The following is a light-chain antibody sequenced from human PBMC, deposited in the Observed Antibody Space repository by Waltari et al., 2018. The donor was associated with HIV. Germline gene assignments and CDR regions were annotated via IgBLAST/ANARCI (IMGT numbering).Light chain of an antibody. CDR2: SNN. CDR3: AAWEDSLNGPIWV. CDR1: SSNIGSYT. J-gene: IGLJ3*02. V-gene: IGLV1-44*01. Sequence: QSVLTQPPSASGTPGQRVTISCSGSSSNIGSYTVNWYQQIPGTAPKLLIFSNNYRPSGVPDRFSGSKSGTSASLAISGLHYDDEADYFCAAWEDSLNGPIWVFGGGTKLTVL.